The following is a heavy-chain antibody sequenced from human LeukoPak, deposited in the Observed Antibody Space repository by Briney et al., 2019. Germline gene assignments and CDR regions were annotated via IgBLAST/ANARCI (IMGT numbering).Heavy chain of an antibody. CDR1: GFTFSSYG. CDR3: AKDSRKYSSSSGSNFDY. Sequence: GGSLRLSCAASGFTFSSYGMHWVRQAPGKGLEWVAVISYDGSNKYYADSVKGRFTISRDNSKNTLYLQMNSLRAEDTAVYYCAKDSRKYSSSSGSNFDYWGQGTLVTVSS. D-gene: IGHD6-6*01. CDR2: ISYDGSNK. V-gene: IGHV3-30*18. J-gene: IGHJ4*02.